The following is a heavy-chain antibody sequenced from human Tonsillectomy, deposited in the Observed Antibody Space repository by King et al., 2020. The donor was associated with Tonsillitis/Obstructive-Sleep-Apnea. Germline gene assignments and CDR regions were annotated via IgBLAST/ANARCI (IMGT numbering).Heavy chain of an antibody. CDR2: IYSSGST. CDR3: ARDMVLEAGGDAFDI. J-gene: IGHJ3*02. Sequence: VQLQESGPGLVKPSETLSLTCTVSGGSISSYSWSWIRQPPGKGLEWIGYIYSSGSTNYNPSLKSRVTISVDTSKNQFSLKLSSVTAADTAVYYCARDMVLEAGGDAFDIWGQGTTVTVSS. V-gene: IGHV4-59*01. CDR1: GGSISSYS. D-gene: IGHD2-8*01.